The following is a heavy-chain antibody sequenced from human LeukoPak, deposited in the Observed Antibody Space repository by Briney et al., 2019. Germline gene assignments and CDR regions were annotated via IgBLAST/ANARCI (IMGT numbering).Heavy chain of an antibody. V-gene: IGHV2-5*01. D-gene: IGHD3-22*01. CDR1: GFSLSTSGVN. CDR2: IYWNDDK. J-gene: IGHJ4*02. Sequence: SSPTLVNPTPTLTLTCTFSGFSLSTSGVNVGWIRQPPGKALEWLALIYWNDDKQYSPSLKSRLTITKDTSRNQVVLTMTNMDPVDTATYYCAHSSYDTSGYYYFDYWGLGTLVTVSS. CDR3: AHSSYDTSGYYYFDY.